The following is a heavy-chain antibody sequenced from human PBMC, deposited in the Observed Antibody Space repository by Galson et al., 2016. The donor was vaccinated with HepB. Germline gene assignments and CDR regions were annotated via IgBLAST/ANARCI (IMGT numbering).Heavy chain of an antibody. CDR1: GGSISSSGYH. CDR2: IYYTGST. D-gene: IGHD2-15*01. V-gene: IGHV4-39*07. Sequence: TLSLTCTVSGGSISSSGYHWGWIRQPPGKGREWIGNIYYTGSTYYNPYLESRLSITTETYKNHFSLNLTSVTAADKAVYYCARVNMVVVPIGLRGEDFYYALDVWGQGTTVTVSS. CDR3: ARVNMVVVPIGLRGEDFYYALDV. J-gene: IGHJ6*02.